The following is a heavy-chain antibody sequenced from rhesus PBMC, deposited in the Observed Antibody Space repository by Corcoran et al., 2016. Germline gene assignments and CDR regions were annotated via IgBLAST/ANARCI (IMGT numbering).Heavy chain of an antibody. D-gene: IGHD3-3*01. J-gene: IGHJ6*01. V-gene: IGHV1-151*01. CDR1: GYAFSIYA. CDR3: ARGGAQFYGLDS. Sequence: QVQLVQSGAEVKKPGASVKLSCKASGYAFSIYAITWGRTAPGQGLAWMGGIIPLVGITNDAEKFQGRVTITADTSTSTAYMELSSLRSEDTAVYYCARGGAQFYGLDSWGQGVVVTVSS. CDR2: IIPLVGIT.